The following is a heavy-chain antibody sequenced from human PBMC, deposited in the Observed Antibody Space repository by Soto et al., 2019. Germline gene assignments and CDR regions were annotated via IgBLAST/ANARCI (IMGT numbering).Heavy chain of an antibody. CDR2: INPNSGDT. Sequence: GASVKVSCKASGYTFTGYYVHWVRQAPGQGLEWMGWINPNSGDTNSAQNFQGRVTMTRDTSISTAYMEVSSLTSDDTALYYCARAQSIVVVPAAHKNWFDPWGQGTLVTVS. CDR1: GYTFTGYY. V-gene: IGHV1-2*02. D-gene: IGHD2-2*01. J-gene: IGHJ5*02. CDR3: ARAQSIVVVPAAHKNWFDP.